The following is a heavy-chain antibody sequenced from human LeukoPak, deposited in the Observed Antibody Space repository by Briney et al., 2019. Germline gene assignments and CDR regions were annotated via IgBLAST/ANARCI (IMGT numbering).Heavy chain of an antibody. J-gene: IGHJ4*02. V-gene: IGHV3-30*02. Sequence: PGGSLRLSCAASGFTFSSYAMHWVRQAPGKGLEWVAFIRYDGSNKYYADSVKGRFTISRDNSKNTLYLQMNSLRAEDTAVYYCATNTGYSTRLYYFDYWGQGTLVTVSS. CDR1: GFTFSSYA. CDR3: ATNTGYSTRLYYFDY. CDR2: IRYDGSNK. D-gene: IGHD6-13*01.